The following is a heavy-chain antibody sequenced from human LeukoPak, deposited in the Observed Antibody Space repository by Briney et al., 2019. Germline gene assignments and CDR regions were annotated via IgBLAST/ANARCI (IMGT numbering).Heavy chain of an antibody. V-gene: IGHV3-33*01. D-gene: IGHD5-18*01. CDR2: IWYDGSDK. Sequence: GRSLRLSCAGSGFTFSSYGMHWVRQAPGKGLEWVAVIWYDGSDKYYADSVKGRFTISRDNSKSTLYLQMSGLRAEDTAVYYCARTNLFVDTAVNDAFDVWGQGTMVIVSS. CDR1: GFTFSSYG. CDR3: ARTNLFVDTAVNDAFDV. J-gene: IGHJ3*01.